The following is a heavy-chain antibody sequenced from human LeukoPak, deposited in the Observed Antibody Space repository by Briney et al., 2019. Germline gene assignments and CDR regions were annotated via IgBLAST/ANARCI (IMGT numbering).Heavy chain of an antibody. J-gene: IGHJ3*02. D-gene: IGHD6-19*01. V-gene: IGHV5-51*01. CDR2: IYPGDSDT. CDR3: ARRRYPGYSSGRDAFDI. Sequence: GESLKISRKGSGYSFTSYWIGWVRQMPGKGLERMGIIYPGDSDTRYSPSFQGQVTISADKSISTAYLQWSSLKASDTAMYYCARRRYPGYSSGRDAFDIWGQGTMVTVSS. CDR1: GYSFTSYW.